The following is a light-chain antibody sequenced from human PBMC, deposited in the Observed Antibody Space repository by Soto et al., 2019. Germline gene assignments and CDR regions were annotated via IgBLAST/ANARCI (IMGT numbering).Light chain of an antibody. J-gene: IGKJ3*01. Sequence: DIQMTQSPSSLSASVGDRVTISCRASQAINNYLAWYQQKPGKAPKLLIYAASTLQSGVPSRFSGSGSGTEFTLPISSLQPEDVATYYCQKHNSAPPVTFGPGTKVGV. CDR3: QKHNSAPPVT. V-gene: IGKV1-27*01. CDR2: AAS. CDR1: QAINNY.